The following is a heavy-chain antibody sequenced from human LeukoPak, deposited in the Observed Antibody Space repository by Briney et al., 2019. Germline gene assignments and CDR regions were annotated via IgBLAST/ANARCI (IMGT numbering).Heavy chain of an antibody. V-gene: IGHV3-48*03. D-gene: IGHD3-3*01. Sequence: GGSLRLSCAASGFTFSSYGMNWVRQAPGKGLEWISYITSSGSTIYYADSVKGRFTISRDNAKNSLYLQMNSLRAEDTAVYYCARDGFGVVTYYYYMDVWGKGTTVTVSS. J-gene: IGHJ6*03. CDR1: GFTFSSYG. CDR3: ARDGFGVVTYYYYMDV. CDR2: ITSSGSTI.